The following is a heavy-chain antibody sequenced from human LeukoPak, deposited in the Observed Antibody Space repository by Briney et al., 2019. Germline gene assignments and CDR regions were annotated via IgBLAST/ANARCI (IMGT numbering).Heavy chain of an antibody. CDR1: GFTFSSYD. D-gene: IGHD5-18*01. V-gene: IGHV3-13*05. CDR3: ARGEFRRYSYDYFYGMGG. J-gene: IGHJ6*02. Sequence: GGSLRLSCAASGFTFSSYDMHWVRQVTGKGLEWVSAIGSAGDPYYPGSVKGRFSISRENAKNSLYLQMNSLRVGDTAVYYCARGEFRRYSYDYFYGMGGWGRGTTVT. CDR2: IGSAGDP.